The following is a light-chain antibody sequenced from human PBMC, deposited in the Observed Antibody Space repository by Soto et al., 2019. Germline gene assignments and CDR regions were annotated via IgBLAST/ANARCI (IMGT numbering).Light chain of an antibody. V-gene: IGKV3-15*01. CDR2: GAS. Sequence: EVVMTQSPATLSVSPGQRATLSCRASQSVSSNLAWYQQKPGQAPRLLIYGASTRATGIPARFSGSGSATEFTLTISSLQSEDFAVCYCQQYNNWPLLTFGGGTKVEIK. J-gene: IGKJ4*01. CDR3: QQYNNWPLLT. CDR1: QSVSSN.